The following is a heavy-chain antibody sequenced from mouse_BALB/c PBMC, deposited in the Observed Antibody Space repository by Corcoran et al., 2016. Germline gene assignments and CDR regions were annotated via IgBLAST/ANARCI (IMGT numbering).Heavy chain of an antibody. CDR2: INPNNGGT. D-gene: IGHD1-1*01. V-gene: IGHV1-18*01. Sequence: EVLLQQSGPELVKPGASVKIPCKASGYTFTDYHMDWVKQSHGKSLEWIGDINPNNGGTIYNQKFKGKATLTVDKSSSTAYMELHILTSEDTAVYYCARRDYYGSSPFDYWGQDTTLTVSS. J-gene: IGHJ2*01. CDR3: ARRDYYGSSPFDY. CDR1: GYTFTDYH.